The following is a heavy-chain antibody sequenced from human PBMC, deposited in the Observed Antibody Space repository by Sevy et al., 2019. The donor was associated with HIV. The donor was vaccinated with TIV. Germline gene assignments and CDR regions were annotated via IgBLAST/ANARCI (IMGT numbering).Heavy chain of an antibody. D-gene: IGHD3-22*01. V-gene: IGHV3-23*01. CDR1: GFSFSNYT. Sequence: GGSLRLSCAASGFSFSNYTMSWVRQAPGKGLEWVSALSGGGGRTYYADSVKGRFTISRDNSENSLYLQMNSLRAEDTAPYYCAKDQGYTSDSSGYYLYWGQGTLVTVSS. J-gene: IGHJ4*02. CDR3: AKDQGYTSDSSGYYLY. CDR2: LSGGGGRT.